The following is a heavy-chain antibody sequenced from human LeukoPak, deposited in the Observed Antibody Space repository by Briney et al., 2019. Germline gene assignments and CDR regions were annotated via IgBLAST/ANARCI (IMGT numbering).Heavy chain of an antibody. CDR2: MFYSGST. CDR1: GDSITGSSYY. Sequence: PSGTLSLTCTVSGDSITGSSYYWGWIRQPPGKGLEWIGSMFYSGSTYSNPSLKSRVIISVDTSKNQFSVKLSSVTAADTAVYYCARHYYDSTGYYYFDYWGQGTLVTVSS. V-gene: IGHV4-39*01. CDR3: ARHYYDSTGYYYFDY. J-gene: IGHJ4*02. D-gene: IGHD3-22*01.